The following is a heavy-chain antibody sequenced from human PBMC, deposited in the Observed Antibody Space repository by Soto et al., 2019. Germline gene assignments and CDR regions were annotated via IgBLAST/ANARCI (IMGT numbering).Heavy chain of an antibody. CDR2: ISYDGSNK. J-gene: IGHJ4*02. CDR1: GFTFSSYA. V-gene: IGHV3-30-3*01. CDR3: ARDRNLGIVVVPAAMEGFFDY. D-gene: IGHD2-2*01. Sequence: GGSLRLSCAASGFTFSSYAMHWVRQAPGKGLEWVAVISYDGSNKYYADSVKGRFTISRGNSKNTLYLQMNSLRAEDTAVYYCARDRNLGIVVVPAAMEGFFDYWGQGTLVTVSS.